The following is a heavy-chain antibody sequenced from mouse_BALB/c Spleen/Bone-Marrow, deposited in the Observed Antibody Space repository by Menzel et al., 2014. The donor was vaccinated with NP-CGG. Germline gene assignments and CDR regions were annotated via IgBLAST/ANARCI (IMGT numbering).Heavy chain of an antibody. CDR3: TKEKAWNFDY. J-gene: IGHJ2*01. CDR2: IHPGSGDT. Sequence: LVESGAELVRPGASVKLSCKALGFTFTDYEMYWVKQTPVHGLEWIGTIHPGSGDTAYNQKFKGKATLTADKSSSTAYMELSSLTAEDSAVYYCTKEKAWNFDYWGQGTTLTVSS. D-gene: IGHD3-2*02. V-gene: IGHV1-15*01. CDR1: GFTFTDYE.